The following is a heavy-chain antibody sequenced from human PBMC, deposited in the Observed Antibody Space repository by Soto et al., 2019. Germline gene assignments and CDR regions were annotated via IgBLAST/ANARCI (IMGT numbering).Heavy chain of an antibody. CDR1: GLTFSSYW. CDR2: IKQDGSEK. Sequence: EVQLVESGGGLAQPGGSLRLSCAASGLTFSSYWMTWVRQAPGKGLEWVANIKQDGSEKYYVDSVKGRFTISRDNAKNSLYEKMNNLRVEDTAVYYCARGEAIGDDPWGHGTLVTVSS. D-gene: IGHD3-10*01. J-gene: IGHJ5*02. V-gene: IGHV3-7*01. CDR3: ARGEAIGDDP.